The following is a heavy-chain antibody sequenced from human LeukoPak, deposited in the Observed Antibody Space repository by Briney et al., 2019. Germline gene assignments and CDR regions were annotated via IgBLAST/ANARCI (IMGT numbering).Heavy chain of an antibody. CDR1: GLTFSTYG. V-gene: IGHV3-30*02. CDR3: ARDWGDGFDY. Sequence: GGSLRLSCAASGLTFSTYGMHWVRQAPGKGLEWVAFIQNDGNDKYYADSVKGRFTISKDNSKNTVDLQMNGLRAEDTAVYYCARDWGDGFDYWGQGTLVTVSS. CDR2: IQNDGNDK. D-gene: IGHD2-21*02. J-gene: IGHJ4*02.